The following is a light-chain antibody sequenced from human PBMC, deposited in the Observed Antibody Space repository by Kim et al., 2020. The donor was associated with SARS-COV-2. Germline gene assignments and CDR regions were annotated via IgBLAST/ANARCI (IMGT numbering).Light chain of an antibody. CDR3: QQRDDCGA. V-gene: IGKV3-11*01. CDR2: EKS. Sequence: ALSPGERATLSCRASQTVNTYLAWYQQKPGQAPRLLIYEKSKRATGIPARFSGSGSGTDFTLTISSLEPEDFAIYYCQQRDDCGAFGGGTNVDIK. J-gene: IGKJ4*01. CDR1: QTVNTY.